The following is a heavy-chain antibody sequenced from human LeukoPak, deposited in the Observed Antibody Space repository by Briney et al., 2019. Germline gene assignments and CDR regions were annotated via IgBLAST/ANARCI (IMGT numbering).Heavy chain of an antibody. CDR1: GGSFSGYY. J-gene: IGHJ4*02. CDR3: ARGRYYYDSSGPGPDY. V-gene: IGHV4-34*01. Sequence: SETLSLTCAVYGGSFSGYYWSWIRQPPGEGLEWIGEINHSGSTNYNPSLKSRVTISVDTSKNQFSLKLSSVTAADTAVYYCARGRYYYDSSGPGPDYWGQGTLVTVSS. CDR2: INHSGST. D-gene: IGHD3-22*01.